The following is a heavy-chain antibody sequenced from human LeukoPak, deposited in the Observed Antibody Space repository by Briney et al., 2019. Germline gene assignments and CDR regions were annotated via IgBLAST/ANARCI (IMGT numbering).Heavy chain of an antibody. J-gene: IGHJ4*02. Sequence: SETLSLTCAVYGGSFSGYYWSWIRQPPGNGLDWIGEINHSVSTNYNPSLKSRVTISVDTSNNQFSLKLSSVTAADTAVYYCARVSRNYYDSSGYYSSGLLYFDYWGQGTLVTVSS. V-gene: IGHV4-34*01. D-gene: IGHD3-22*01. CDR3: ARVSRNYYDSSGYYSSGLLYFDY. CDR2: INHSVST. CDR1: GGSFSGYY.